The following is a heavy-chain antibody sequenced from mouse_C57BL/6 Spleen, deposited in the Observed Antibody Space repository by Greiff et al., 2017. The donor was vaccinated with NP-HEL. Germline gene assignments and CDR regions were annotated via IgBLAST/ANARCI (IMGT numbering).Heavy chain of an antibody. CDR1: GYTFTSYW. CDR3: ASGTTTVVAFDY. Sequence: QVQLKQPGAELVKPGASVKMSCKASGYTFTSYWITWVKQRPGQGLEWIGDIYPGSGSTNYNEKFKSKATLTVDTSSSTAYMQLSSLTSEDSAVYYCASGTTTVVAFDYWGQGTTLTVSS. D-gene: IGHD1-1*01. J-gene: IGHJ2*01. CDR2: IYPGSGST. V-gene: IGHV1-55*01.